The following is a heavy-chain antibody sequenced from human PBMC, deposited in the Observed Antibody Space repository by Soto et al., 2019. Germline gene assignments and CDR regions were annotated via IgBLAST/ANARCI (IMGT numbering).Heavy chain of an antibody. CDR3: ARDKITGLFDY. V-gene: IGHV4-59*01. Sequence: PSETLSLTCSVSSGSMSDYYWTWIRQPPGKALEWIGYIYFTGSPKYNPSLKSRVSISVDRSKNQFSLKLSSVTAADTAVYYCARDKITGLFDYWGQGTLVTVSS. J-gene: IGHJ4*02. D-gene: IGHD2-8*02. CDR2: IYFTGSP. CDR1: SGSMSDYY.